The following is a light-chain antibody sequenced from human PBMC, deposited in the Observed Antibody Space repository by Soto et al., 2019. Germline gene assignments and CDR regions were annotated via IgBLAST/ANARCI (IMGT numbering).Light chain of an antibody. CDR3: QQYNNWPPHT. J-gene: IGKJ2*01. Sequence: ETVMTQSPATLSVSPGEGATLSCRASQSVGSNLAWYQQKPGQAPRLLIYGASTRANGIPARFSGSGSGTEFTLTISGLQSEEFAVYYCQQYNNWPPHTFGQGTKLEIK. V-gene: IGKV3-15*01. CDR2: GAS. CDR1: QSVGSN.